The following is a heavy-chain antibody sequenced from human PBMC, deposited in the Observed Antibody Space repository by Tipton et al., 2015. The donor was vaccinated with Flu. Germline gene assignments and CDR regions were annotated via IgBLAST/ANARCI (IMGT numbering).Heavy chain of an antibody. CDR3: ASHPYCNSFSCYAIDY. V-gene: IGHV3-21*01. CDR1: GFTFSSYS. CDR2: ISSDSNYI. D-gene: IGHD2-2*01. Sequence: SLRLSCAASGFTFSSYSMNWVRQAPGKGLEWVSSISSDSNYIYYAESVKGRFTISRDNAKNSLYLQMNSLRAEDTAVYYCASHPYCNSFSCYAIDYWGQGTLVTVSS. J-gene: IGHJ4*02.